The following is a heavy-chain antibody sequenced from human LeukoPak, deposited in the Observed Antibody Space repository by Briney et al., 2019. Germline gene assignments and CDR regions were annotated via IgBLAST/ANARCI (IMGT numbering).Heavy chain of an antibody. V-gene: IGHV4-30-2*01. D-gene: IGHD3-16*01. Sequence: PSQTLSLTFTVSGGSISSGGHYWSWIRQPPGKGLEWIGYIYHSGSTYYNPSLKSRVTISVDRSKNQFSLNLSSVTAADTAVYYCTRGAGWLIDYWGQGILVTVSS. CDR1: GGSISSGGHY. J-gene: IGHJ4*02. CDR3: TRGAGWLIDY. CDR2: IYHSGST.